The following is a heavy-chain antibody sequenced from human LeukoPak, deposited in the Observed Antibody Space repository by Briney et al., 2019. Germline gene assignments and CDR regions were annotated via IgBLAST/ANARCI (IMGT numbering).Heavy chain of an antibody. CDR3: ARIYYYGSGGFDY. Sequence: GASVKVSCKASGYTFTSYAMHWVRQAPGQRLEWMGWINAGNGSTKYSQKFQGRVTITRDTSASTAYMELSSLRSEDTAVYYCARIYYYGSGGFDYWGQGTLVTVSS. CDR2: INAGNGST. CDR1: GYTFTSYA. J-gene: IGHJ4*02. V-gene: IGHV1-3*01. D-gene: IGHD3-10*01.